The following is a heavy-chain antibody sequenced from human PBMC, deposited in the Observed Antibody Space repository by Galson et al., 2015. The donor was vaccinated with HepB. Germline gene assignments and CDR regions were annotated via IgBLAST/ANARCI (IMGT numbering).Heavy chain of an antibody. D-gene: IGHD2-21*02. CDR2: INSDGSST. J-gene: IGHJ3*02. CDR3: ARVMTHGDAFDI. V-gene: IGHV3-74*01. Sequence: SLRLSCAASGFTFSSYWMHWVRQAPGKGLVWVSRINSDGSSTSYADSVKGRFTISRDNAKNTLYLQMNSLRAEDTAVYYCARVMTHGDAFDIWGQGTMVTVSS. CDR1: GFTFSSYW.